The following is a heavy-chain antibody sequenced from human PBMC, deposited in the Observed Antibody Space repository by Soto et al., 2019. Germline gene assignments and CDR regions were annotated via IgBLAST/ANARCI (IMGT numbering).Heavy chain of an antibody. D-gene: IGHD3-22*01. V-gene: IGHV1-18*01. CDR2: ISPYNDDT. CDR3: ARGGYYDSSGSRNYHYYGMNV. J-gene: IGHJ6*02. Sequence: QAQLVQSGAEVKKPGASVKVSCKASGYRFSSYGISWVRQAPGQGLEWLGWISPYNDDTKYAQKLQGRVTMTTDTSTRTAYKDLRSLSSDDTAVYYCARGGYYDSSGSRNYHYYGMNVWGQGTTITVSS. CDR1: GYRFSSYG.